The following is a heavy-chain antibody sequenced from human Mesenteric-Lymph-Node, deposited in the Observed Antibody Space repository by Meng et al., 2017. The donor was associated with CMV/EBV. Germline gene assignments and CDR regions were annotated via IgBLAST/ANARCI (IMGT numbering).Heavy chain of an antibody. V-gene: IGHV3-48*04. CDR3: ESKAVVPAAGKYYYYGMDV. CDR2: ISSSSSTI. Sequence: GESLKISCAASGFTFSSYSMNWVRQAPGKGLEWVSYISSSSSTIYYADSVKGRFTIARDNAKNSLYLQMNSLRAEDTAVYYCESKAVVPAAGKYYYYGMDVWGQGTTVTVSS. J-gene: IGHJ6*02. D-gene: IGHD2-2*01. CDR1: GFTFSSYS.